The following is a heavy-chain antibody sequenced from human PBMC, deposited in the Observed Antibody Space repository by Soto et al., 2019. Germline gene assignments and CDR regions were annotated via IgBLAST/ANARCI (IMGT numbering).Heavy chain of an antibody. J-gene: IGHJ4*02. D-gene: IGHD5-18*01. CDR2: INPNSGGT. Sequence: ASVKVSCKASGYTFTDYYMHWVRQAPGQGLEWMGWINPNSGGTNYAQKFQGRVTMTRDTSISTAYMELSRLRSDDTAVYYCARGHELDTVSVDYWGQGTLVTVSS. CDR1: GYTFTDYY. V-gene: IGHV1-2*02. CDR3: ARGHELDTVSVDY.